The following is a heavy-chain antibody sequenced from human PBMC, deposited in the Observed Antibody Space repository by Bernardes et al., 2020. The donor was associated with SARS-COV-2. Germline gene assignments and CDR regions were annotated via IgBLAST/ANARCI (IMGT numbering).Heavy chain of an antibody. V-gene: IGHV3-49*03. Sequence: GGSLRLSCTGSGFSLDDHILSWFRQAPGTGLVWVGFSKSKAYGGTTEYAASVKGRFTISRDDSKNIAYLQMNSLKTEDTAVYYCNYGDYISLDSWGQGTLVTVSS. D-gene: IGHD4-17*01. CDR2: SKSKAYGGTT. CDR1: GFSLDDHI. CDR3: NYGDYISLDS. J-gene: IGHJ4*02.